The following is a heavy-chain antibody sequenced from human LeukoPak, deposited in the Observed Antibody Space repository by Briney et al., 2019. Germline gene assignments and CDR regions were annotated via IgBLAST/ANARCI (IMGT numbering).Heavy chain of an antibody. Sequence: ASVKVSCKASGGTFSSYAISWVRQAPGQGLEWMGWISAYNGNTNYAQKLQGRVTMTTDTSTSTAYMELRSLRSDDTAVYYCARNELTILGFDPWGQGTLVTVSS. D-gene: IGHD3-9*01. CDR1: GGTFSSYA. CDR2: ISAYNGNT. V-gene: IGHV1-18*01. CDR3: ARNELTILGFDP. J-gene: IGHJ5*02.